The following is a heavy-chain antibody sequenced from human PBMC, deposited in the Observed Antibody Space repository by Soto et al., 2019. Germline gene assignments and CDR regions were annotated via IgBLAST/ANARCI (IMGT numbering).Heavy chain of an antibody. CDR1: GFTFTSYW. CDR2: IKEDGSAK. Sequence: EVQLVESGGGLVQPGGSLRVSCAASGFTFTSYWMSWVRQAPGKGLEWVANIKEDGSAKYYLDSVKGRFTIYRDNAKNSLYLQMNSLRADDTAVYYCAREDFYRFDYWGQGNLVTVSS. CDR3: AREDFYRFDY. J-gene: IGHJ4*02. V-gene: IGHV3-7*01.